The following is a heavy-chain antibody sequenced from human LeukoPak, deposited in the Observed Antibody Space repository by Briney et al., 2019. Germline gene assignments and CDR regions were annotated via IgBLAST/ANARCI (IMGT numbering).Heavy chain of an antibody. CDR1: GFIFDDYA. D-gene: IGHD2-15*01. CDR3: ARARPGYCSGGSCYFDY. V-gene: IGHV3-23*01. CDR2: ITGGSGVT. Sequence: GGSLRLSCAGSGFIFDDYAINWVRQAPGMGLEWVSAITGGSGVTFYTDSVKGRFTISRDNSKNMVYLQMSSLRAEDTAVYYCARARPGYCSGGSCYFDYWGQGTLVTVSS. J-gene: IGHJ4*02.